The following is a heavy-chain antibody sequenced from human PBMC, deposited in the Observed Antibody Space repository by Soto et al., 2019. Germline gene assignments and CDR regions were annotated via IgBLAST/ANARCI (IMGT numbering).Heavy chain of an antibody. CDR3: ARLDSRGWYYY. Sequence: GGSLRLSCAASGFTFSSYWMHWVRQAPGKGLVWVSRINSDGSSTSYADSVKGRFTISRDNAKDTLYLQMNSLRAEDTAVYYCARLDSRGWYYYWGQGTLVTVSS. J-gene: IGHJ4*02. CDR1: GFTFSSYW. V-gene: IGHV3-74*01. CDR2: INSDGSST. D-gene: IGHD6-19*01.